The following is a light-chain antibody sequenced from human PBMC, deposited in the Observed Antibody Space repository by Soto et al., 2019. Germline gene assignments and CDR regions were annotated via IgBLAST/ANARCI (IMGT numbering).Light chain of an antibody. V-gene: IGKV3-15*01. CDR1: QTISSN. Sequence: EIVMTQSPATLSVSPGERATLSCRASQTISSNLAWYQQKPGQAPRLLIHGASTRATGVPARFSGSGSGTEFTLTISSLQSEVLAVYYCQQYHNWPPQYTFGQGTKLQIK. CDR2: GAS. J-gene: IGKJ2*01. CDR3: QQYHNWPPQYT.